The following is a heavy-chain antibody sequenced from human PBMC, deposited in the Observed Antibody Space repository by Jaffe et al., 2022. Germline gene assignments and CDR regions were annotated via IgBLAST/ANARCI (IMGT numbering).Heavy chain of an antibody. D-gene: IGHD4-17*01. V-gene: IGHV3-15*01. CDR2: IKSKTDGGTT. J-gene: IGHJ1*01. CDR3: TTLIDYYGDYALFPEYFQH. CDR1: GFTFSNAW. Sequence: EVQLVESGGGLVKPGGSLRLSCAASGFTFSNAWMSWVRQAPGKGLEWVGRIKSKTDGGTTDYAAPVKGRFTISRDDSKNTLYLQMNSLKTEDTAVYYCTTLIDYYGDYALFPEYFQHWGQGTLVTVSS.